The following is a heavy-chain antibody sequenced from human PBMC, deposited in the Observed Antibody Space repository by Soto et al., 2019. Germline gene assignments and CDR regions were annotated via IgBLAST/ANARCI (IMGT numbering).Heavy chain of an antibody. D-gene: IGHD3-3*01. Sequence: GGSLRLSCAASGFTFSSYWMHWVRQAPGKGLVWVSRINSDGSSTSYADSVKGRFTISRDNAKNTLYLQMNSLRAEDTAVYYCARDGSLFDFWSGYYQVRLDYWGQGTLVTVSS. V-gene: IGHV3-74*01. CDR2: INSDGSST. J-gene: IGHJ4*02. CDR3: ARDGSLFDFWSGYYQVRLDY. CDR1: GFTFSSYW.